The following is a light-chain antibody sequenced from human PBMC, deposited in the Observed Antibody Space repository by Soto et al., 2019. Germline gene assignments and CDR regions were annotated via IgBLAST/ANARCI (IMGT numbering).Light chain of an antibody. CDR1: QSLLHSNGYNY. Sequence: DIVMTQSPLSLHVTPGEPASISCRSSQSLLHSNGYNYLDWYLQKTGQSPQLLIYLGSNRASGVPYRLSDSGSGTDFTLKISRVEAEDVGVYYCMQALQTRWTFGQGTKVEIK. V-gene: IGKV2-28*01. CDR2: LGS. J-gene: IGKJ1*01. CDR3: MQALQTRWT.